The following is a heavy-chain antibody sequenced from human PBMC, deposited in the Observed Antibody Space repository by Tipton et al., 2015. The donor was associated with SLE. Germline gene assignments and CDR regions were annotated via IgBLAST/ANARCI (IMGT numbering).Heavy chain of an antibody. J-gene: IGHJ5*02. CDR2: IYYSGST. CDR3: ARHYSGSYFWFDP. D-gene: IGHD1-26*01. Sequence: TLSLTCTVSGGSISSHYWSWIRQPPGKGLEWIGSIYYSGSTYYNPSLKSRVNILVATSKNQLSLKVSSVTAADTAVYFCARHYSGSYFWFDPWGQGTLVTVSS. V-gene: IGHV4-59*05. CDR1: GGSISSHY.